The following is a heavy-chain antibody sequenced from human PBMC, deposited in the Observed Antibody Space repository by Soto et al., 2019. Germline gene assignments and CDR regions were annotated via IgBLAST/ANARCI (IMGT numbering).Heavy chain of an antibody. V-gene: IGHV4-59*01. Sequence: LTYTVSGGNIRTLDGSWIRQHTGKGLEWIGYIYYIGSTKYNPSLKSRVTISIDTSKNQFSLKLSSVTAADTAVYYCARGGPNCGTTNCQNWSGPWGQGTLVTVSS. CDR2: IYYIGST. D-gene: IGHD2-2*01. J-gene: IGHJ5*02. CDR1: GGNIRTLD. CDR3: ARGGPNCGTTNCQNWSGP.